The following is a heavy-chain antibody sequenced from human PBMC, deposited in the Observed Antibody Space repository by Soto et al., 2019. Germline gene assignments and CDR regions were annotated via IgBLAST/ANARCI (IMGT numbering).Heavy chain of an antibody. V-gene: IGHV1-69*13. Sequence: ASGKVSCTASGGTLSDYAVSWVRQARGQGLEWMGGIMPTVGSANYAQKFQGRLTIAADESTSTANMELSSLTSDDTAIYYCAVAAVREILTEQSSGMAVWGQGTTVTVSS. CDR2: IMPTVGSA. CDR1: GGTLSDYA. CDR3: AVAAVREILTEQSSGMAV. D-gene: IGHD3-10*01. J-gene: IGHJ6*02.